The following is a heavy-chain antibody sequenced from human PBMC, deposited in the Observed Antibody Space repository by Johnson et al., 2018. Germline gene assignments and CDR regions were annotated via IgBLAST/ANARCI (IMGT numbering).Heavy chain of an antibody. V-gene: IGHV4-34*01. CDR2: INHIGST. CDR1: GGSFSGDY. CDR3: SRAPEGYNWFDP. Sequence: QVQLQQWGAGLLQPSETLSLTCGVYGGSFSGDYWTWIRQPPGKGLEWLGEINHIGSTNYNPSLKSRVTISVDTSKNHFSLKLSSVTAADTAIYYCSRAPEGYNWFDPWGQGTLVTVSS. J-gene: IGHJ5*02.